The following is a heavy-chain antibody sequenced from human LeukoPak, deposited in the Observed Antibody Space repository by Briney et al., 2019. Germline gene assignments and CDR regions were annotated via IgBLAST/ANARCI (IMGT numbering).Heavy chain of an antibody. CDR3: ARCGISRWFGEINY. Sequence: ALTLSRLGSRLTLRHYGMHELRPAPAKGLAGVAGIWYEGSNKYYADSVKGRFTIYRDNSKNTLYLQMNSLRAEDTAVYYCARCGISRWFGEINYWGQGTLVTVSS. J-gene: IGHJ4*02. D-gene: IGHD3-10*01. CDR2: IWYEGSNK. CDR1: RLTLRHYG. V-gene: IGHV3-33*08.